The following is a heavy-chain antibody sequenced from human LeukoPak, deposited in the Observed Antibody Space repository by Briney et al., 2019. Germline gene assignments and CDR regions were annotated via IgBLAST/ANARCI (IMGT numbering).Heavy chain of an antibody. D-gene: IGHD3-22*01. Sequence: ASVRVSCKASGYTFSIYGFSWVRQAPGQGLEWMGWISAYNGNTNYAQKLQGRVTMTTDTSTSTAYMELRSLRSDDTAVYYCARDQYYDSKGWFDPWGQGTLVTVSS. J-gene: IGHJ5*02. CDR1: GYTFSIYG. CDR3: ARDQYYDSKGWFDP. CDR2: ISAYNGNT. V-gene: IGHV1-18*01.